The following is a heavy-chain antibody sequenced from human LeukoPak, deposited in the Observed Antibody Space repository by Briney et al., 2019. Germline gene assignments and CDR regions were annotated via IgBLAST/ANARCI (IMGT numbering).Heavy chain of an antibody. J-gene: IGHJ4*02. Sequence: GASVKVSCTASGYTFTGYYMHWVRQAPGQGLEWMGWINPNSGGTNYAQKFQGRVTMTRDTSISTAYMELSRLRSDDTAVYYCARVTQQLVKNTITYFDYWGQGTLVTVSS. CDR2: INPNSGGT. CDR3: ARVTQQLVKNTITYFDY. V-gene: IGHV1-2*02. CDR1: GYTFTGYY. D-gene: IGHD6-13*01.